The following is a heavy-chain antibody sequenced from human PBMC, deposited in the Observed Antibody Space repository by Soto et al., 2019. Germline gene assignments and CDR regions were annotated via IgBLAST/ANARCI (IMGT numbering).Heavy chain of an antibody. CDR3: ARNLGGSGSYRY. V-gene: IGHV3-7*01. CDR2: IKQDGSEK. Sequence: EVQLVESGGGLVQPGGSLRLSCAASGFTFSSYWMSWVRQAPXXXLEWVANIKQDGSEKYYVDSVKGRFTISRDNAKNSLYLQMNSLRAEXTAVYYCARNLGGSGSYRYWGQGTLVTVSS. J-gene: IGHJ4*02. CDR1: GFTFSSYW. D-gene: IGHD3-10*01.